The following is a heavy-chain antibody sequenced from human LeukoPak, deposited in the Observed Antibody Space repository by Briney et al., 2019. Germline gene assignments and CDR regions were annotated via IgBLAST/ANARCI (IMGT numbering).Heavy chain of an antibody. CDR3: ASLWPYQLSAFDI. CDR2: INHSGST. J-gene: IGHJ3*02. Sequence: SETLSLSCAVYGGSFSGYYWSWIRQPPGKGLEWIGEINHSGSTNYNPSLKSRVTISVDTSKNQFSLKLSSVTAADTAVYYCASLWPYQLSAFDIWGQGTMVTVSS. CDR1: GGSFSGYY. D-gene: IGHD2-2*01. V-gene: IGHV4-34*01.